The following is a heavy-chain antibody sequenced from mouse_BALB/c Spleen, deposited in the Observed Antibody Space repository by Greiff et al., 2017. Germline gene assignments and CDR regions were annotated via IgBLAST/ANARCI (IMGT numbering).Heavy chain of an antibody. J-gene: IGHJ2*01. CDR2: INPYNDGT. V-gene: IGHV1-14*01. CDR3: AREGSTTVFDY. D-gene: IGHD1-1*01. CDR1: GYTFTSYV. Sequence: EVKLMESGPELVKPGASVKMSCKASGYTFTSYVMHWVKQKPGQGLEWIGYINPYNDGTKYNEKFKGKATLTSDKSSSTAYMELSSLTSEDSAVYYCAREGSTTVFDYWGQGTTLTVSS.